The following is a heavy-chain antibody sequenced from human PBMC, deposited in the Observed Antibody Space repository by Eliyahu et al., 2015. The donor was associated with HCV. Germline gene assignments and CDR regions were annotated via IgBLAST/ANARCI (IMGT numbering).Heavy chain of an antibody. CDR2: INHSGST. CDR3: ARGGKPSKIAAAAELRMDV. J-gene: IGHJ6*02. D-gene: IGHD6-13*01. V-gene: IGHV4-34*01. Sequence: QVQLQQWGAGLLKPSETLSLTCAVYGGSFXGYYWSWIRQPPGKGLEWIGEINHSGSTNYNPPLKSRVTISVDTSKNQFSLKLSSVTAADTAVYYCARGGKPSKIAAAAELRMDVWGQGTTVTVSS. CDR1: GGSFXGYY.